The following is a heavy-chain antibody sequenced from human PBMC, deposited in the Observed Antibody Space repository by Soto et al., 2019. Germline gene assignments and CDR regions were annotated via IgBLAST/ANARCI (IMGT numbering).Heavy chain of an antibody. CDR3: VKTGGASSSSSRRYFDY. Sequence: GGSLRLSCTASGFTFNDYAMSWVRQPPGKGLEWVSVVSGSGGSTYSADSVKGRFTISRDTSKNVLYLQMNGLRVEDTAVYYCVKTGGASSSSSRRYFDYWGQGTLVTVSS. V-gene: IGHV3-23*01. CDR1: GFTFNDYA. CDR2: VSGSGGST. D-gene: IGHD6-13*01. J-gene: IGHJ4*02.